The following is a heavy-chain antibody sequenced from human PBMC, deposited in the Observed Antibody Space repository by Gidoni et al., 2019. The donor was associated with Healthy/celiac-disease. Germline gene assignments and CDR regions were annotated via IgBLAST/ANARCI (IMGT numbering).Heavy chain of an antibody. CDR3: ARSITMVRGVSFYYDYGMDV. D-gene: IGHD3-10*01. J-gene: IGHJ6*02. CDR2: IIPIFGTA. Sequence: QVQLVQSGAEVKKPGSSVKVSCKASGGTFSSYAISWVRQAPGQGLEWMGGIIPIFGTANYAQKFQGRVTITADESTSTAYMELSSLRSEDTAVYYCARSITMVRGVSFYYDYGMDVWGQGTTVTVSS. V-gene: IGHV1-69*01. CDR1: GGTFSSYA.